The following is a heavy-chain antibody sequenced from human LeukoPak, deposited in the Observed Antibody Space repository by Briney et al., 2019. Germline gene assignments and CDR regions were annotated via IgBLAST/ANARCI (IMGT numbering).Heavy chain of an antibody. CDR1: GGTFISYA. CDR3: AGDRYSSSWAGGLYYYYGMDV. D-gene: IGHD6-13*01. CDR2: IIPIFGTA. J-gene: IGHJ6*02. V-gene: IGHV1-69*01. Sequence: SVKVSCKASGGTFISYAISWVRQAPGQGLEWMGGIIPIFGTANYAQKFQGRVTITADESTSTAYMELSSLRSEDTAVYYCAGDRYSSSWAGGLYYYYGMDVWGQGTTVTVSS.